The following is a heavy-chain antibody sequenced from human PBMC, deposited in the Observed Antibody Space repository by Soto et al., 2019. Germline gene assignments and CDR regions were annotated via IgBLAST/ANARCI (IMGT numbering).Heavy chain of an antibody. V-gene: IGHV1-18*01. CDR3: ARDTEVFGRVIVPRY. D-gene: IGHD3-16*02. Sequence: QVQLVQSGAEVKKPGASVKVSCKASGYSFISYGISWVRQAPGQGLEWMGWISGYNGNTNYAQKLQGRVTMTTATSTSQAYMELRSVRSDDTAVYDCARDTEVFGRVIVPRYWGQGTMVTVSS. J-gene: IGHJ4*02. CDR2: ISGYNGNT. CDR1: GYSFISYG.